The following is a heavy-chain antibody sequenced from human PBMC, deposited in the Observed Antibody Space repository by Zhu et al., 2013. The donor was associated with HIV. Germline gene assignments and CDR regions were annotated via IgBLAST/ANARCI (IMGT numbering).Heavy chain of an antibody. Sequence: QVQLVQSGAEVKKPGSSVKVSCKASGGTFSSYAISWVRQAPGQGLEWMGGIIPIFGTANYAQKFQGRVTITADKSTSTAYMELSSLRSEDTAVYYCARVGSPVGAHYYYGMDVWGQGTTVTVSS. D-gene: IGHD3-16*01. CDR2: IIPIFGTA. CDR1: GGTFSSYA. J-gene: IGHJ6*02. V-gene: IGHV1-69*06. CDR3: ARVGSPVGAHYYYGMDV.